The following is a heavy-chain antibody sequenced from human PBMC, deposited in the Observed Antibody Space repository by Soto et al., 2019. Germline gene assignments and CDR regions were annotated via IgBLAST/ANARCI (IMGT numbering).Heavy chain of an antibody. J-gene: IGHJ5*02. V-gene: IGHV4-59*01. CDR2: IYYSGST. Sequence: PSETLSLTCTVSGGSMSHYYWSWIRQPPGKGLEWIGNIYYSGSTLYNPSLESRVTISVDTSKNQFSLTVSSVTAADTAVYFCARAAYSGSDGWFDPW. D-gene: IGHD1-26*01. CDR3: ARAAYSGSDGWFDP. CDR1: GGSMSHYY.